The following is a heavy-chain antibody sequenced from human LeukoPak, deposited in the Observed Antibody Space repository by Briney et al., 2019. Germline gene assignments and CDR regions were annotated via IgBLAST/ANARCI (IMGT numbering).Heavy chain of an antibody. D-gene: IGHD6-19*01. CDR2: ITASGTDT. V-gene: IGHV3-23*01. J-gene: IGHJ4*02. CDR3: AKYTSGWVNDY. Sequence: GGSLRLSCAASGFIFSRYEINWVRQAPGKGLQWVSTITASGTDTFYADSVKGRFTISRDNSKNTLSLQMNSLRAEDTALYYCAKYTSGWVNDYWGQGTLVTVS. CDR1: GFIFSRYE.